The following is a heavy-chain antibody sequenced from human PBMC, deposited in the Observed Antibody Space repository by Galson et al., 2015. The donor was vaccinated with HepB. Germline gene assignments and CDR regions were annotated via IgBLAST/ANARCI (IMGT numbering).Heavy chain of an antibody. D-gene: IGHD4-23*01. V-gene: IGHV4-59*01. CDR1: GGSISSYY. CDR3: ARVLSVGGNSDDAFDI. J-gene: IGHJ3*02. Sequence: SETLSLTCTVSGGSISSYYWSWIRQPPGKGLEWTGYIYYSGSTNYNPSLKSRVTISVDTSKNQFSLKLSSVTAADTAVYYCARVLSVGGNSDDAFDIWGQGTMVTVSS. CDR2: IYYSGST.